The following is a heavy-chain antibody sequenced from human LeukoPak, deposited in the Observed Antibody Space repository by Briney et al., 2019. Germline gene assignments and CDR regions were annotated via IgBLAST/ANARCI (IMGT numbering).Heavy chain of an antibody. CDR3: ARPKGVRGFPLDY. CDR2: IRYDGSNK. CDR1: GFTFSSYG. D-gene: IGHD3-10*01. V-gene: IGHV3-30*02. J-gene: IGHJ4*02. Sequence: PGGSLKLSCAASGFTFSSYGIHWVRQAPGEGLEWVAFIRYDGSNKYYADSVKGRFTISRDNSKNTLYLQMNSLRVEDTAVYYCARPKGVRGFPLDYWGQEALVTVSS.